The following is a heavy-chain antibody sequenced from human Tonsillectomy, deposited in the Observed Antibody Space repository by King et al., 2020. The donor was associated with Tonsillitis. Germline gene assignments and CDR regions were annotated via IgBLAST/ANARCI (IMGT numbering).Heavy chain of an antibody. V-gene: IGHV3-7*01. CDR3: ARDSPYSGSYEYYFEY. D-gene: IGHD1-26*01. CDR2: IRPDGSER. Sequence: VQLVESGGGLVQPGGSLRLSCAASGFTFSNYWMSWVRQPPGKGLEWLATIRPDGSERKYVDSVRGRFTISRDNAKNSVYLQMNSLRAEDTAVYYCARDSPYSGSYEYYFEYWGQGSLFTVSS. J-gene: IGHJ4*02. CDR1: GFTFSNYW.